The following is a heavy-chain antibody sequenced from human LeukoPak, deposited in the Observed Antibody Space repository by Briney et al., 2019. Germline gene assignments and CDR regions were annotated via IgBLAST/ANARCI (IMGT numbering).Heavy chain of an antibody. D-gene: IGHD4-17*01. CDR1: GFTFSSYG. CDR2: ISYDGSNK. Sequence: PGRSLRLSCAASGFTFSSYGMHWVRQAPGKGLEWVAVISYDGSNKYYADSVKGRFTISRDNSKNTLYLQMNSLRAEDTAVYYCAALGYGDIDYWGQGTLVTVSS. CDR3: AALGYGDIDY. J-gene: IGHJ4*02. V-gene: IGHV3-30*03.